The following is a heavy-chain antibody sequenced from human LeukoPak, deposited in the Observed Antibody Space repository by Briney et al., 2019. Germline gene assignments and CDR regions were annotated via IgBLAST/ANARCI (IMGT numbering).Heavy chain of an antibody. D-gene: IGHD5-24*01. Sequence: PSETLSLTCTVSGGSISSSSYYWGWIRQPPGKGLEWIGSIYYSGSTYYNPSLKSRVTISVDTSKNQFSLKLTSVTAADTAVYYCARHPSGRMWLQQGGWFDPWGQGTLVTVSS. CDR3: ARHPSGRMWLQQGGWFDP. V-gene: IGHV4-39*01. J-gene: IGHJ5*02. CDR2: IYYSGST. CDR1: GGSISSSSYY.